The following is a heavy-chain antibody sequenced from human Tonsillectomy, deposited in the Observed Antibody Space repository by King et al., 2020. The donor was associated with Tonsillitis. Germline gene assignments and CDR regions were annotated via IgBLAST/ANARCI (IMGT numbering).Heavy chain of an antibody. J-gene: IGHJ2*01. CDR3: ARPKAGNAYWYFDL. CDR2: IHPADSDT. V-gene: IGHV5-51*01. CDR1: GYSFTNYW. Sequence: VQLVESGAEVKKPGESLKISCRGSGYSFTNYWIGWVRQMPGKGLEWMGFIHPADSDTKYSPSFQGQVTISADKSISTAYLQWSRLKASDTAMYYCARPKAGNAYWYFDLWGRGTLVTVSS. D-gene: IGHD6-19*01.